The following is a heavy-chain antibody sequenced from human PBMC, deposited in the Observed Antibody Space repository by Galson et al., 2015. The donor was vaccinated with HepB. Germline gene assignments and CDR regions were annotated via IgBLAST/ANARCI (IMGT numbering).Heavy chain of an antibody. CDR1: GYTFTSYG. J-gene: IGHJ2*01. V-gene: IGHV1-18*01. CDR3: ARGAAYYYDSSGYYGPWYFDL. CDR2: ISAYNGDT. Sequence: SVKVSCKASGYTFTSYGISWVRQAPGQGLEWMGWISAYNGDTNYAQKLQGRVTMTTDTSTSTAYMELRSLRSDDTAVYYCARGAAYYYDSSGYYGPWYFDLWGRGTLVTVSS. D-gene: IGHD3-22*01.